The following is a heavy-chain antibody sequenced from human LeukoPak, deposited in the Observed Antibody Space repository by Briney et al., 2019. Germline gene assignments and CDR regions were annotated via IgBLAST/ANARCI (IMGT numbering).Heavy chain of an antibody. V-gene: IGHV3-48*01. CDR3: ARVYGDSGTSDI. D-gene: IGHD4-17*01. CDR2: ISSSSSTI. Sequence: GGSLRLSCAASGFTFSSYSMNWVRQAPGKGLEWVSYISSSSSTIYYADSVKGRFTISRDNAKNSLYLQMNSLRAEDTAVYYCARVYGDSGTSDIWGQGTMFTVSS. J-gene: IGHJ3*02. CDR1: GFTFSSYS.